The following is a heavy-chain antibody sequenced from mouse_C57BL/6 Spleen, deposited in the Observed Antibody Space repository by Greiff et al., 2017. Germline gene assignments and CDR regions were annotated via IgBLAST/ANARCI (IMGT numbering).Heavy chain of an antibody. Sequence: EVKLMESGPGLVKPSQSLSLTCSVTGYSITSGYYWNWLRQFPGNKLAWMGDISYDGSNNYNPSLKNRISITRDTSKNQFFLKLNSVTTEDTATYYCARVTAQATMDFWGQGTSVTVSS. CDR3: ARVTAQATMDF. V-gene: IGHV3-6*01. J-gene: IGHJ4*01. CDR1: GYSITSGYY. CDR2: ISYDGSN. D-gene: IGHD3-2*02.